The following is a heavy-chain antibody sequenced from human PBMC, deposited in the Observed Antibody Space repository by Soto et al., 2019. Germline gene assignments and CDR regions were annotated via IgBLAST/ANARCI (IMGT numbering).Heavy chain of an antibody. J-gene: IGHJ5*02. V-gene: IGHV4-39*07. Sequence: PSETLSLTCTVSGGSITTTKYYWGWIRQPPGKGLQWIGSLYYSGTTFYNPSLQSRVTISVDTSKNQFSLKLSSVTAADTAVYYCARENRYNNWFDPWGQGTLVTVSS. CDR3: ARENRYNNWFDP. CDR2: LYYSGTT. D-gene: IGHD1-20*01. CDR1: GGSITTTKYY.